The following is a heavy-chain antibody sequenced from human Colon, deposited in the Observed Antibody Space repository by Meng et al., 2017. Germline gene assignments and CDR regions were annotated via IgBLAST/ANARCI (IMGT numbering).Heavy chain of an antibody. Sequence: EQVRPSGPGRVMPSQTSSLTRAISGDSVSSNSAASNWIRQSPSRGLEWLGMTYYRSKYYIDYAVSVKIRITINPGTSKNQFSLQLNSVTPEDTAIYDCARDWGDVRGGFDFWGQGTLVTVSS. CDR1: GDSVSSNSAA. CDR3: ARDWGDVRGGFDF. J-gene: IGHJ4*02. V-gene: IGHV6-1*01. D-gene: IGHD3-10*02. CDR2: TYYRSKYYI.